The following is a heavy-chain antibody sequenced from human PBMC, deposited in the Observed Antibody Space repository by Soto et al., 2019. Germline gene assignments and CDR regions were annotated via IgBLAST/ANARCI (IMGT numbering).Heavy chain of an antibody. Sequence: GGSLRLSCAASGFTFSSYSMNWVRQAPGKGLEWVSSISSSSSYIYYADSVKGRFTISRDNAKNSLYLQMNSLRAEDTAVYYCARDSRPHYYGSSGPDYWGQGTLVTVSS. D-gene: IGHD3-22*01. V-gene: IGHV3-21*01. CDR3: ARDSRPHYYGSSGPDY. CDR2: ISSSSSYI. J-gene: IGHJ4*02. CDR1: GFTFSSYS.